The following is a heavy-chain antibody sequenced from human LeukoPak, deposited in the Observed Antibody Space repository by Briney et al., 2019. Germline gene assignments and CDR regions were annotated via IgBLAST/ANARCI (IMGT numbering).Heavy chain of an antibody. CDR1: GFTFIAYA. CDR3: AKARVDDSSGYYFFDY. D-gene: IGHD3-22*01. CDR2: ISGSGGST. J-gene: IGHJ4*02. Sequence: GGSLRLSCAASGFTFIAYAMGWVRQSPGKGLEWVSAISGSGGSTFYADSVKGRFTISRDNSKNTLYLQMNSLRAEDTAVYYCAKARVDDSSGYYFFDYWGQGTLVTVSS. V-gene: IGHV3-23*01.